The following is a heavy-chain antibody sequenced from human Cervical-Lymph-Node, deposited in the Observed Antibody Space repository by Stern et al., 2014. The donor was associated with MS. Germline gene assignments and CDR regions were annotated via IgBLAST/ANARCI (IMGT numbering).Heavy chain of an antibody. CDR1: GFTFTKDG. CDR3: TRGDVQKYGDF. Sequence: QVQLMQSGGGVVQPGTSLRLSCAASGFTFTKDGMHLVRQAPGKGLELVAVIWYDGSNEDYADSVKGRFTISRDTSKNTLYLQMNSLRAEDTSVYYCTRGDVQKYGDFWGQGTLVTVSS. J-gene: IGHJ4*02. D-gene: IGHD3-10*01. V-gene: IGHV3-33*01. CDR2: IWYDGSNE.